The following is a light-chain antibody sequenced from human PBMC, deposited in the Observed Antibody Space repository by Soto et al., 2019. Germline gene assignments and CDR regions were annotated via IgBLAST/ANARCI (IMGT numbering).Light chain of an antibody. Sequence: QAVVTQPRSVSGSPGQSVTISCTGTSSDVGGYNYVSWYQQHPGKAPKLMIYDVSKRPSGVPDRFSGSKSGNTASLTISGLQAEDEADYYCCSYAGSYTWEFGGGTKLTVL. J-gene: IGLJ2*01. CDR1: SSDVGGYNY. CDR2: DVS. V-gene: IGLV2-11*01. CDR3: CSYAGSYTWE.